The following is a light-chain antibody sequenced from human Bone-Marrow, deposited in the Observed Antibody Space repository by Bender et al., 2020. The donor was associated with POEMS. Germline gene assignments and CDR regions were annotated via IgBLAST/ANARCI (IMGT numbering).Light chain of an antibody. CDR3: CSYVRTSVLV. Sequence: QSALTQPASVSGSPGQSITISCTGTSRDVGMFDLVSWYQQYPGKAPKFIIYEVKKRPSGVSDRFSGSKSGNTASLTISGLLPEDEADYYCCSYVRTSVLVFGGGTKLTVL. CDR2: EVK. CDR1: SRDVGMFDL. J-gene: IGLJ2*01. V-gene: IGLV2-23*02.